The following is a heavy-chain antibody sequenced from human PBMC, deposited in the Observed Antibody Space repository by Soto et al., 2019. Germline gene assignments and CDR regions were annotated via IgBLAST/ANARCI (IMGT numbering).Heavy chain of an antibody. D-gene: IGHD6-19*01. CDR1: GFTFSTFA. CDR2: ISYDGSNK. V-gene: IGHV3-30-3*01. J-gene: IGHJ4*02. Sequence: GGSLRLSCAASGFTFSTFAMHWVRQAPGKGLEWVAVISYDGSNKYYADSVKGRFTISRDNSKDTLYLQMNSLRGDDTAVYYCARAPSGWGTYFDYWGQGTLVTVSS. CDR3: ARAPSGWGTYFDY.